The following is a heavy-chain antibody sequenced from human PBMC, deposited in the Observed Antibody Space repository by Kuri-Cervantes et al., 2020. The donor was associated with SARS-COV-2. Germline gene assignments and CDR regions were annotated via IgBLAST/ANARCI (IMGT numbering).Heavy chain of an antibody. V-gene: IGHV3-49*03. CDR2: IRSKAYGETT. CDR1: AFTFDDYA. J-gene: IGHJ4*02. D-gene: IGHD3/OR15-3a*01. CDR3: SRNFWAGYWPFDY. Sequence: GESLKISCTTSAFTFDDYALAWFRQAPGKGLEWVGFIRSKAYGETTEYAASVKGRFSISRDDSESTAYLQMNSLKTEDTAVYYCSRNFWAGYWPFDYWGQGTLVTVSS.